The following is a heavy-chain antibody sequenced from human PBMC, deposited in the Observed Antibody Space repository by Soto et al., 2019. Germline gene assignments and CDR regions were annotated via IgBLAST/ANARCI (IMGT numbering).Heavy chain of an antibody. V-gene: IGHV4-30-2*01. Sequence: LQLQESGSGLVKPSQTLSLTCAVSGGSISSGGYSWSWIRQPPGKGLEWIGYIYHSGSTYNNPSLKTRVTIYVRRSNHQYSLKRSSVTAADTAVYYCASGGCTVTTPHAFDLWGQGTMVTGS. CDR3: ASGGCTVTTPHAFDL. CDR2: IYHSGST. CDR1: GGSISSGGYS. J-gene: IGHJ3*01. D-gene: IGHD4-17*01.